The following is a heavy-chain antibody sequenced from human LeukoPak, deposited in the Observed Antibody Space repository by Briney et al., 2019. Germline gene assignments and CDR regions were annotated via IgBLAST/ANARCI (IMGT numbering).Heavy chain of an antibody. CDR3: VRDADFYKGDY. V-gene: IGHV3-7*03. CDR1: GFTFRRHG. D-gene: IGHD5-24*01. J-gene: IGHJ4*02. CDR2: IMKDGGQK. Sequence: PGGSLRLSCAASGFTFRRHGMHWVRQAPGKGLEWVASIMKDGGQKKYMDSVKGRFTISRDNAQNSLYLQMSGLRAEDTAMYYCVRDADFYKGDYWGQGTLVTVSS.